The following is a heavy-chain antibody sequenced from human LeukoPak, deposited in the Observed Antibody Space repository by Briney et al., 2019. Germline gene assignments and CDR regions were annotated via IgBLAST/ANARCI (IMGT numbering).Heavy chain of an antibody. D-gene: IGHD3-22*01. V-gene: IGHV3-53*01. CDR3: TTDVLTMIVVAGEEVDI. CDR2: IYSGGST. Sequence: GGSLRLSCAASGFTVSSNYMSWVRQAPGKGLEWVSVIYSGGSTYYADSVKGRFTISRDNSKNTLYLQMNSLRAEDTAVYYCTTDVLTMIVVAGEEVDIWGQGTMVTVSS. CDR1: GFTVSSNY. J-gene: IGHJ3*02.